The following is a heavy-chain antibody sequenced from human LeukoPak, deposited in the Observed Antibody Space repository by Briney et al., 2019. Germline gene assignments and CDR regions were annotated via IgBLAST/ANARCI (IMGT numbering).Heavy chain of an antibody. CDR3: ATLGYCSSTSCYALDY. D-gene: IGHD2-2*01. J-gene: IGHJ4*02. Sequence: GGSLRLSCAASGFTVSSNYMSWVRQAPGKGLEWVSGINWNGGSTGYADSVRGRFTISRDNAKNSLYLQMNSLRAEDTALYYCATLGYCSSTSCYALDYWGQGTLVTVSS. V-gene: IGHV3-20*04. CDR2: INWNGGST. CDR1: GFTVSSNY.